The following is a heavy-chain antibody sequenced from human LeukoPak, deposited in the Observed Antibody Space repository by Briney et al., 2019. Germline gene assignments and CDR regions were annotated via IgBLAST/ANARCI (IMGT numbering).Heavy chain of an antibody. J-gene: IGHJ5*02. D-gene: IGHD4-17*01. CDR3: ARVLGYDYGDYLLGNWFDP. CDR2: IYHSGST. V-gene: IGHV4-30-2*01. CDR1: GGSISSGGYS. Sequence: SQTLSLTCAVSGGSISSGGYSWSWIRQPPGKGLEWIGYIYHSGSTYYNPSLKSRVTISVDRSKNQFSLKPSSVTAADTAVYYCARVLGYDYGDYLLGNWFDPWGQGTLVTVSS.